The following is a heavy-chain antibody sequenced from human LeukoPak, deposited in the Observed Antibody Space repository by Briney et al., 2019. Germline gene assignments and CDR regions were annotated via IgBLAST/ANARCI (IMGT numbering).Heavy chain of an antibody. CDR3: ARDPTTVFQISYYFDF. CDR1: GVPFSGYH. CDR2: INDRGLT. J-gene: IGHJ4*02. D-gene: IGHD4-17*01. V-gene: IGHV4-34*01. Sequence: SETLSLTCAVHGVPFSGYHWNWIRQFPGKGLEWIGEINDRGLTNYNPSLESRVTIFADTSKKQFSLKLTSVTAADTAVYYCARDPTTVFQISYYFDFWGQGTLVTVSS.